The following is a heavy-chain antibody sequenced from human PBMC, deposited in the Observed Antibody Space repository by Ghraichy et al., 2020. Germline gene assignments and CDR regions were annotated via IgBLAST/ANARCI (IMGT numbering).Heavy chain of an antibody. CDR3: ARGRSVSYYCSGSYYINDY. V-gene: IGHV4-34*01. J-gene: IGHJ4*02. CDR2: INHSGST. Sequence: SETLSLTCAVYGGSFSGYYWSWIRQPPGKGLEWIGEINHSGSTNYNPSLKSRVTISVDTSKNQFSLKLSSVTAAYTAVYYCARGRSVSYYCSGSYYINDYWCQGTLVTVSS. CDR1: GGSFSGYY. D-gene: IGHD3-10*01.